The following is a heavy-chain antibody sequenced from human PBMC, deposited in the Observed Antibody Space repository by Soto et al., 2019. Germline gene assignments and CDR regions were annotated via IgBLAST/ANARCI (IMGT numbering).Heavy chain of an antibody. V-gene: IGHV3-30*18. Sequence: GGSLRLSCAASAFIFSSYGMHWVRQAPGKGLEWVAVISYDGSIEYYADSVKGRFTISRDNSKNTVYLQMNSLRGEDTAVYYCAKDLDSRSLSTPLDNWGQGTLVTVSS. CDR3: AKDLDSRSLSTPLDN. CDR1: AFIFSSYG. J-gene: IGHJ4*02. D-gene: IGHD2-15*01. CDR2: ISYDGSIE.